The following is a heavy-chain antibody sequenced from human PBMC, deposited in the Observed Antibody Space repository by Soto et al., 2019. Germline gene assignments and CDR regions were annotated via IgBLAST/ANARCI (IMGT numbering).Heavy chain of an antibody. CDR1: GFTFGDYA. CDR2: IRSKAYGGTT. Sequence: GGSLRLSCTASGFTFGDYAMSWFRQAPGKGLEWVGFIRSKAYGGTTEYAASVKGRFTISRDDSKSIAYLQMNSLKTEDTAVYYCTATHDYGDERRYYYYGMDVWGQGTTVTVSS. CDR3: TATHDYGDERRYYYYGMDV. V-gene: IGHV3-49*03. J-gene: IGHJ6*02. D-gene: IGHD4-17*01.